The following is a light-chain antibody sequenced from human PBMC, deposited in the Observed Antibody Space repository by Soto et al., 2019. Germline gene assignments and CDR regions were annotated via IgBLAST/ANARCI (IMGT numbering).Light chain of an antibody. CDR1: QSLAYRDGNTY. V-gene: IGKV2-30*01. J-gene: IGKJ2*03. CDR2: NLS. Sequence: VVMTQSPLFLPVTLGQPASISCRSSQSLAYRDGNTYLHWFQQRPGQSPRRLIYNLSSLDSGVPDRFSGSGSGPDFALKICRVEAEDVVFSCCMQSVYGPWYGFGQGSKLEIK. CDR3: MQSVYGPWYG.